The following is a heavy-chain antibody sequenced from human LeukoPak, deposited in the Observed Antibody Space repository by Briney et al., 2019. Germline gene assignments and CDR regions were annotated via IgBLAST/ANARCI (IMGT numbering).Heavy chain of an antibody. D-gene: IGHD3-16*02. V-gene: IGHV1-3*01. J-gene: IGHJ4*02. CDR2: INPVNGVI. CDR3: ARTYYDYVWGSYRF. CDR1: GYTFTNYV. Sequence: ASVKGSCKASGYTFTNYVMHWVRQAPGQRLEWMWWINPVNGVIKYSQKFQGRVTITRDTSASTAYMELSSLRSEDTAVYYCARTYYDYVWGSYRFWGQGTLVTVSS.